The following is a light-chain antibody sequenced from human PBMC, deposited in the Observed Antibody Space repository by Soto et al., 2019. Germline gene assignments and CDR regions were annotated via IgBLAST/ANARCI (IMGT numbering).Light chain of an antibody. CDR2: DAS. Sequence: DIQMTQSPSSLSASVGDRVTITCQASRDIGKFLNWFQEKPGKAPKLLIYDASNLQTGVASRFSGRGSGTDFSFTITNLQPEDFATYYCQRYASLPPTFGQGTRLEIK. V-gene: IGKV1-33*01. CDR3: QRYASLPPT. CDR1: RDIGKF. J-gene: IGKJ5*01.